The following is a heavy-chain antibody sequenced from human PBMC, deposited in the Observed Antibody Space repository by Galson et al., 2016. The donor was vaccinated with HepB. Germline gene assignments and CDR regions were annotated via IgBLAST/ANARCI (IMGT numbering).Heavy chain of an antibody. J-gene: IGHJ6*02. Sequence: SLRLSCAASGFTFNDYFINWIRQAPGKGLEWVSNISGGGESISYADSVKGRFTISRDNAKNSVFLQMNSLRAEDTAVYFCARDETGDYDYGMDVWGQGTTVTVSS. CDR1: GFTFNDYF. CDR3: ARDETGDYDYGMDV. V-gene: IGHV3-11*01. CDR2: ISGGGESI.